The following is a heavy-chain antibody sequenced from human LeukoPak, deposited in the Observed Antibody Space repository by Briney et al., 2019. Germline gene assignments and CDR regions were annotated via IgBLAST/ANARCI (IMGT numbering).Heavy chain of an antibody. CDR1: GGTFSSYA. CDR3: ARERITMVRGVNNYNWFDP. V-gene: IGHV1-69*05. CDR2: IIPIFGTA. D-gene: IGHD3-10*01. Sequence: ASVKVSCKASGGTFSSYAISWVRQAPGQGLGWMGGIIPIFGTANYAQKFQGRVTITTDESTSTAYMELSSLRSEDTAVYYCARERITMVRGVNNYNWFDPWGQGTLVTVSS. J-gene: IGHJ5*02.